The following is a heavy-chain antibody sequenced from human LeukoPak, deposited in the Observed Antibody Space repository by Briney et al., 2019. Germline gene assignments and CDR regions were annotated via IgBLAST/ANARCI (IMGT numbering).Heavy chain of an antibody. CDR3: ARVGDRSGNGYSH. Sequence: GGSLRLSRAASGFTFSSYSMMWVRQAPGKGLEFVSAISRSGGNTYYANSVKGRFTISRDTSKNTLYLQVGSLRVEDMAVYYCARVGDRSGNGYSHWGQGTLVTVSS. J-gene: IGHJ4*02. V-gene: IGHV3-64*01. CDR2: ISRSGGNT. D-gene: IGHD2-2*03. CDR1: GFTFSSYS.